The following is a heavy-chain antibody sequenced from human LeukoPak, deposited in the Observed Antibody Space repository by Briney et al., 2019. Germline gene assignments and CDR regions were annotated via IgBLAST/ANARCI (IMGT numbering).Heavy chain of an antibody. Sequence: SVKVSCKASGGTFSSYAISWVRQAPGQGLEWMGGIITIFGKVNYAQKFQGRITITTDDSSSTAYMELSSLRSEDTAVYYCARPYCSSTSCPHYWYFDLWGRGTLVTVPS. CDR1: GGTFSSYA. D-gene: IGHD2-2*01. CDR2: IITIFGKV. CDR3: ARPYCSSTSCPHYWYFDL. J-gene: IGHJ2*01. V-gene: IGHV1-69*05.